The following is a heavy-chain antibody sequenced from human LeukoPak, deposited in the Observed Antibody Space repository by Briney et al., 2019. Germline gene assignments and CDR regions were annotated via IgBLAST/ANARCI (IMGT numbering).Heavy chain of an antibody. Sequence: PGASLRLSCAASGFTFSSYAMSWVRQAPGKGLEWVSAISGSGGSTYYADSVKGRFTISRDNSKNTLYLQMNSLRAEDTAVYYCAKELSLVIATAGTWFYWGQGTLATVSS. CDR1: GFTFSSYA. CDR2: ISGSGGST. J-gene: IGHJ4*02. CDR3: AKELSLVIATAGTWFY. V-gene: IGHV3-23*01. D-gene: IGHD6-13*01.